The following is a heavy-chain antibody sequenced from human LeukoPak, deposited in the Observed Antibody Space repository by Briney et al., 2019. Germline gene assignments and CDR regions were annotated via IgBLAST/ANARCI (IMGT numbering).Heavy chain of an antibody. D-gene: IGHD3-10*01. Sequence: ASVKVSCKASGYTFTSYGISWVRQAPGQGLEWMGGIIPIFGTANYAQKFQGRVAITTDESTSTAYMELSSLRSEDTAVYYCARDGLRGVRGVSPGELDYWGQGTLVTVSS. CDR3: ARDGLRGVRGVSPGELDY. CDR1: GYTFTSYG. V-gene: IGHV1-69*05. CDR2: IIPIFGTA. J-gene: IGHJ4*02.